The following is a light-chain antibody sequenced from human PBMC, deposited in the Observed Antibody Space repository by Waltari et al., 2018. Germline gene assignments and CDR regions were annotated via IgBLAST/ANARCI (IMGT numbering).Light chain of an antibody. CDR3: QQYDSLPYT. J-gene: IGKJ2*01. Sequence: DVQVTQSPSSLSASVGDSVTITCRTSQDIDRYLIWYQQKPGNAPKLLIYAASYLQSGVPSRFSGSGSGTDFTFTISSLQPEDIATYYCQQYDSLPYTFGQGTKLEIK. CDR1: QDIDRY. V-gene: IGKV1-33*01. CDR2: AAS.